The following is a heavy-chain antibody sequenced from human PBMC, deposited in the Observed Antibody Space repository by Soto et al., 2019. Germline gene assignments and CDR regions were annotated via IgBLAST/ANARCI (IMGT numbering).Heavy chain of an antibody. CDR1: GYAFTTYG. CDR2: ISAHNGNT. D-gene: IGHD1-1*01. V-gene: IGHV1-18*01. Sequence: QVHLVQSGAEVKKPGASVKVSCKGSGYAFTTYGITWVRQAPGQGLEWMGWISAHNGNTNYAQKLQGRVTVTRDTSTSTAYMELRSLRADDTAVDYGARGRYGDYWGQGDLVTVSS. J-gene: IGHJ4*02. CDR3: ARGRYGDY.